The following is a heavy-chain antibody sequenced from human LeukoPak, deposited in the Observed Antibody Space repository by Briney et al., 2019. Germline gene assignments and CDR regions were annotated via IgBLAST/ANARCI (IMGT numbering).Heavy chain of an antibody. CDR1: GLTFSSYA. CDR2: ISSTGGST. V-gene: IGHV3-64D*09. Sequence: GGSLSLSCSASGLTFSSYAMHWVRQAPGTEVEYVSAISSTGGSTYYADSVKGRFTISRGNSKNTLYLQMSSLRAEDTTVYYCVKAPRTTVVGFDIWGQGTMVTVSS. J-gene: IGHJ3*02. CDR3: VKAPRTTVVGFDI. D-gene: IGHD4-11*01.